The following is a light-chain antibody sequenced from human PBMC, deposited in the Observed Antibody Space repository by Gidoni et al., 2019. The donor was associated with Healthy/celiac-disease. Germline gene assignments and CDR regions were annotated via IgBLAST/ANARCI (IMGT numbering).Light chain of an antibody. V-gene: IGLV3-19*01. CDR3: NSRNSSGNHVV. J-gene: IGLJ2*01. CDR1: SLRSYY. CDR2: GKN. Sequence: SSELTQDPAVSVALGQTVRITCHGDSLRSYYASWYQQKPGQSPVLVIYGKNNRPSGIPDRCSGSSSGNTASLTITGAQAEDEADYYCNSRNSSGNHVVFGGGTKLNVL.